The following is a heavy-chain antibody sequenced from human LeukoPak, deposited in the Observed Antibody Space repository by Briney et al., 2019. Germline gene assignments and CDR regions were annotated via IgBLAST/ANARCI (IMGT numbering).Heavy chain of an antibody. CDR3: AKGFYGSGSSYFDA. CDR1: GFMFNNFG. D-gene: IGHD3-10*01. V-gene: IGHV3-23*01. CDR2: IGMGDDP. J-gene: IGHJ4*02. Sequence: GGSLRLSCTASGFMFNNFGLSWVRQPPGKGLEGVSAIGMGDDPYYADTVRGRITISRDNSKNTLFLQMNSLSAADTAIYSCAKGFYGSGSSYFDAWGQGTLVFVSS.